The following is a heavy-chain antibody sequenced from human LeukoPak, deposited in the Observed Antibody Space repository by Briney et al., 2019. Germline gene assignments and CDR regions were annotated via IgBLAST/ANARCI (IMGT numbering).Heavy chain of an antibody. Sequence: SETLSLTCTVFGGSFSGFYWTWIRQPPGRGLEWIGEITHTGSTNYNPSLKSRVTISVDTSKNQFSLKLSSVTAADTAVYYCARGRGYCSSTSCPQGYYYGMDVWGKGTTVTVSS. CDR3: ARGRGYCSSTSCPQGYYYGMDV. J-gene: IGHJ6*04. V-gene: IGHV4-34*01. D-gene: IGHD2-2*01. CDR2: ITHTGST. CDR1: GGSFSGFY.